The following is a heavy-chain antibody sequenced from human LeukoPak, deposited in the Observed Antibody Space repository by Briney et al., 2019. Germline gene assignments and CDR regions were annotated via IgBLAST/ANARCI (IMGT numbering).Heavy chain of an antibody. J-gene: IGHJ5*02. CDR1: GGTFSSYA. Sequence: ASVKVSCKASGGTFSSYAISWVRQAPGQGLEWMGGIIPIFGTANYAQKFQGRVAITTDESTSTAYMELSSLRSEDTAVYYCACLVDIVAARGWFDPWGQGTLVTVSS. CDR3: ACLVDIVAARGWFDP. V-gene: IGHV1-69*05. D-gene: IGHD5-12*01. CDR2: IIPIFGTA.